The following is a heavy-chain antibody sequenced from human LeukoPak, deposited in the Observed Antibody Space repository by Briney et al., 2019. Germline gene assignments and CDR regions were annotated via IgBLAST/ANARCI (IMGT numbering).Heavy chain of an antibody. D-gene: IGHD2-2*01. J-gene: IGHJ4*02. V-gene: IGHV3-21*01. Sequence: GGSLRLSCAASGFTFSSYSMNWVRQAPGRGLEWVSSISSSSSYIYYADSVKGRFTISRDNAKNSLYLQMNGLRAEDTAVYYCARQKYQLLSIDYWGQGTLVTVSS. CDR1: GFTFSSYS. CDR3: ARQKYQLLSIDY. CDR2: ISSSSSYI.